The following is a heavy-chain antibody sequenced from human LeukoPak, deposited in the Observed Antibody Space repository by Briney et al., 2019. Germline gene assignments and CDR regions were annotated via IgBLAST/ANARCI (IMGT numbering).Heavy chain of an antibody. V-gene: IGHV1-69*05. CDR3: ARDRYYYDSSGYPFDY. CDR1: GYTLTELS. D-gene: IGHD3-22*01. J-gene: IGHJ4*02. CDR2: IIPIFGTA. Sequence: ASVKVSCKVSGYTLTELSMHWVRQAPGQGLEWMGRIIPIFGTANYAQKFQGRVTITTDESTSTAYMELSSLRSEDTAVYYCARDRYYYDSSGYPFDYWGQGTLVTVSS.